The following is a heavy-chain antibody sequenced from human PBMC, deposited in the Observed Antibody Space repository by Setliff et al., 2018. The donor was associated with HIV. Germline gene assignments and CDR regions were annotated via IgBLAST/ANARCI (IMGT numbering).Heavy chain of an antibody. D-gene: IGHD6-6*01. J-gene: IGHJ2*01. CDR1: GYYINTGFY. CDR3: ARQGSSSFWYLDL. V-gene: IGHV4-38-2*01. CDR2: IYHSGSG. Sequence: SETLSLTCAVSGYYINTGFYWGWVRQAPGKGLEWIGSIYHSGSGFSNPSLKSRVTISADTSKNALYLKLASVTAADTAMYYCARQGSSSFWYLDLWGRGTLVTVSS.